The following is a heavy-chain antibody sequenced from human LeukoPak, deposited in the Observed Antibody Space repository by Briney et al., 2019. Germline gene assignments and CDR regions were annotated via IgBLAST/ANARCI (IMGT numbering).Heavy chain of an antibody. CDR3: ARVTRRYSSSWALDY. CDR1: GGSFSGYY. D-gene: IGHD6-13*01. Sequence: SETLSLTCAVYGGSFSGYYWSWIRQPPGKGLEWIGEINHSGSTNYNPSLKSRVTISVDTSKNQFFLKLSSVTAADTAVYYCARVTRRYSSSWALDYWGQGTLVTVSS. CDR2: INHSGST. J-gene: IGHJ4*02. V-gene: IGHV4-34*01.